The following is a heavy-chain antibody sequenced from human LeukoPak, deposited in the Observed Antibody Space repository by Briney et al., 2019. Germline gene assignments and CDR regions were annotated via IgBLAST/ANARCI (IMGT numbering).Heavy chain of an antibody. CDR3: ARVKWSSAWSGY. CDR2: ISSRSSYI. CDR1: GFTFSSYS. V-gene: IGHV3-21*06. Sequence: GGSLRLSCAASGFTFSSYSMNWVRQAPGKGLEWVSSISSRSSYIYYADSVKGRFTISRDNAKNSLYLQMSSLRVEDTAVYYCARVKWSSAWSGYWGQGVLVTVSS. D-gene: IGHD6-19*01. J-gene: IGHJ4*02.